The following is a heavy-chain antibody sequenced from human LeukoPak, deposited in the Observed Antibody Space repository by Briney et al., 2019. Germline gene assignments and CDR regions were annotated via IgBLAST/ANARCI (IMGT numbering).Heavy chain of an antibody. D-gene: IGHD1-26*01. J-gene: IGHJ4*02. CDR3: AKDREWELLSPFDY. CDR2: ISGSVGST. CDR1: GSILRSYA. V-gene: IGHV3-23*01. Sequence: GGCMRLACAASGSILRSYAMGWVRQAPGKGLEWVSAISGSVGSTYYADSVKGRFTISRDNSKDTLYLQMNSLRAEDTAVYYCAKDREWELLSPFDYWGQGTLVTVSS.